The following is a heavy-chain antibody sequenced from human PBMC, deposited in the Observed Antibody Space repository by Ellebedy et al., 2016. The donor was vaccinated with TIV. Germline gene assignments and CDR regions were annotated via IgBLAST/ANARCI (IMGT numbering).Heavy chain of an antibody. J-gene: IGHJ6*02. Sequence: GGSLRLSCAASGFTVSSNYMSWVRQAPGKGLEWVSVIYSGGSTDYADSVKGRFTISRDNSKNTLYLQMNSLRAEDTAVCYCARDLVLDDYYYYGMDVWGQGTTVTVSS. D-gene: IGHD2-8*02. V-gene: IGHV3-66*01. CDR2: IYSGGST. CDR1: GFTVSSNY. CDR3: ARDLVLDDYYYYGMDV.